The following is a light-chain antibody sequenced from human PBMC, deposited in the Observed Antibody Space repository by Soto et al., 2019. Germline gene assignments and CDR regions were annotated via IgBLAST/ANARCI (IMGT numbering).Light chain of an antibody. J-gene: IGKJ1*01. CDR2: GAS. Sequence: EIVLTQSPGAVSFSPGERATLCYRASESVSSSDLAWHQQKPGQAPGLPIYGASGRATGIPDRFSGSGCGTDFTLTLSILEPEDLAVYYCQQYGSSSWTFGQRTKVDI. CDR1: ESVSSSD. V-gene: IGKV3-20*01. CDR3: QQYGSSSWT.